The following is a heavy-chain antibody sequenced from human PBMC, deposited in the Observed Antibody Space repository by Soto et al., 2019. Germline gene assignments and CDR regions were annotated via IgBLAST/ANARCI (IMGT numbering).Heavy chain of an antibody. J-gene: IGHJ6*02. CDR2: IYPRDSDT. Sequence: PGESLKISCKGAGYSFTTYWIGWVRQMPGKGLECVGIIYPRDSDTRYSPSFQGQVTISVDRSDSTAYLRWSSLKASDTAIYYCARLMYAGYYYYALDVWGQGTTVTVSS. V-gene: IGHV5-51*01. CDR1: GYSFTTYW. CDR3: ARLMYAGYYYYALDV. D-gene: IGHD2-8*01.